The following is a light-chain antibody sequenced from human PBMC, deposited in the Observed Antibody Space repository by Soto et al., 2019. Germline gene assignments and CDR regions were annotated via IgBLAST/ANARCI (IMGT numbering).Light chain of an antibody. Sequence: EIVLTQSPGTLSLSPGERATLSCRASQSVSSSYLAWYQQKPDQAPRLLIYGASSSATGIPDRFSGSGSGTDFTLTISRLEPEDFAVYYCQQYGSSPPVYTFGQGTKLEIK. V-gene: IGKV3-20*01. CDR3: QQYGSSPPVYT. CDR1: QSVSSSY. CDR2: GAS. J-gene: IGKJ2*01.